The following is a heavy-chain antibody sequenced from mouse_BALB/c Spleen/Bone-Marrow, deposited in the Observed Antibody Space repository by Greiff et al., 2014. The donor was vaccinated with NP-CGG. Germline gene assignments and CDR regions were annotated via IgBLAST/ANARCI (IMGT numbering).Heavy chain of an antibody. Sequence: VKLMESGAELARPGASVKLSCKASGYTFTSYWMQWVKQRPGQGLEWIGAIYPGDGDTRYTQKFKGKATLTADKSSSTAYMQLSSLASEDPAVYYCASQGDYGSFDYWGQGTTLTVSS. D-gene: IGHD1-1*02. CDR2: IYPGDGDT. CDR3: ASQGDYGSFDY. V-gene: IGHV1-87*01. CDR1: GYTFTSYW. J-gene: IGHJ2*01.